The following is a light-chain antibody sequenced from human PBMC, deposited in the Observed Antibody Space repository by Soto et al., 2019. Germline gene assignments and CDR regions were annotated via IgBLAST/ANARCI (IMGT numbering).Light chain of an antibody. CDR1: QAIGTW. Sequence: DILMTQSPSSVSASVGARVTITCRASQAIGTWLAWFQQKPGEAPNLLIYAASSLQSGVPSRFSGSGSGTDFTLTISSLQPEDFATYYCQQANSFTLTFGGGTKVEIK. J-gene: IGKJ4*01. CDR3: QQANSFTLT. V-gene: IGKV1-12*01. CDR2: AAS.